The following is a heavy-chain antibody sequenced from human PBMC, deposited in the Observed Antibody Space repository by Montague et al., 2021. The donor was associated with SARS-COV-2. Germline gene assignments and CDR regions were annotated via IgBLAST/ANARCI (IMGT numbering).Heavy chain of an antibody. D-gene: IGHD5-12*01. CDR1: GASSSNCY. CDR3: ASAPRYSFGFWAY. Sequence: SETLSLTCAVYGASSSNCYWSWIRQSPGKGLEWVGEINHSGYTDXNPSLESRLTISLDSSKKQFSLKMTSVTAADTAIYYCASAPRYSFGFWAYWGQGTLVSVSS. J-gene: IGHJ4*02. CDR2: INHSGYT. V-gene: IGHV4-34*01.